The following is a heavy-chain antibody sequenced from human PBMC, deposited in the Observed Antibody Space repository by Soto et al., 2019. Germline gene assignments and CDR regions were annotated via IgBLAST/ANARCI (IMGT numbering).Heavy chain of an antibody. D-gene: IGHD3-9*01. CDR2: INHSGST. CDR1: GGSFSGYY. CDR3: ARGVATIETGYDY. Sequence: SETLSLTCAVYGGSFSGYYWSWIRQPPGKGLEWIGEINHSGSTNYNPSLKSRVTISVDTSKNPFSLKLSSVTAADTAVYYCARGVATIETGYDYWGQGTLVTVSS. J-gene: IGHJ4*02. V-gene: IGHV4-34*01.